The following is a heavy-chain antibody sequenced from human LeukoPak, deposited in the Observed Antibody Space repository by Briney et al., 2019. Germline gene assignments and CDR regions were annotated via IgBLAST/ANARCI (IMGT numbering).Heavy chain of an antibody. D-gene: IGHD3-10*01. CDR1: GFTFSTYG. J-gene: IGHJ6*03. CDR2: IRHDGSNK. Sequence: PGGSLRLSCAASGFTFSTYGMHWVRQAPGKGLEWVAFIRHDGSNKYYADSVKGRFTISRDNSKNTVYLQMNSLRTEDTAVYYCARAERRYGSVDYYYMDVWGKGTTVTISS. V-gene: IGHV3-30*02. CDR3: ARAERRYGSVDYYYMDV.